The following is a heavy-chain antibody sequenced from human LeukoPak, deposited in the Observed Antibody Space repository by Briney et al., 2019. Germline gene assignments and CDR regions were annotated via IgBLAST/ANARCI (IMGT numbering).Heavy chain of an antibody. D-gene: IGHD6-25*01. CDR1: GFTFSNYA. CDR2: ISGSGGST. CDR3: AKAYSSGWYFDY. V-gene: IGHV3-23*01. Sequence: GGSLRLPCSASGFTFSNYAMNWVRQAPGKGLEWVSAISGSGGSTYYADSVKGRFTISRDNSKNTLYLQMNSLRAEDTAVYYCAKAYSSGWYFDYWGQGTLVTVSS. J-gene: IGHJ4*02.